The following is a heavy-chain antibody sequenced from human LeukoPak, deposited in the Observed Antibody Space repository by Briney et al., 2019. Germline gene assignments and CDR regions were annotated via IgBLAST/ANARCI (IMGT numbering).Heavy chain of an antibody. Sequence: GRSLRLSCAASGFTFSSYGMHWVRQAPGEGLEWVAVISYDGSNKYYADSVKGRFTISRDNSKNTLYLQMNSLRAEDTAVYYCAKGTYSSGWYLGLFDYWGQGTLVTVSS. J-gene: IGHJ4*02. CDR2: ISYDGSNK. CDR3: AKGTYSSGWYLGLFDY. CDR1: GFTFSSYG. V-gene: IGHV3-30*18. D-gene: IGHD6-19*01.